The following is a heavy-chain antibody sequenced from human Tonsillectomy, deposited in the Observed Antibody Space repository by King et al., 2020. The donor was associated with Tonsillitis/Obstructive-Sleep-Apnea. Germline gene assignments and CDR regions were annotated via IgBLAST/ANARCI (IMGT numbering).Heavy chain of an antibody. V-gene: IGHV1-69*01. CDR2: IIPFFDTT. CDR3: ARLYGDYSRGSFDI. D-gene: IGHD4-17*01. CDR1: GGTFSKYS. J-gene: IGHJ3*02. Sequence: VQLVESGAEVKKPGSSVKVSCKASGGTFSKYSISWVRQAPGHGLQWMGGIIPFFDTTNYAQKFQGRVTITADESTTTVHMELSSLTSEDTAVYYCARLYGDYSRGSFDIWGQGTMVTVSS.